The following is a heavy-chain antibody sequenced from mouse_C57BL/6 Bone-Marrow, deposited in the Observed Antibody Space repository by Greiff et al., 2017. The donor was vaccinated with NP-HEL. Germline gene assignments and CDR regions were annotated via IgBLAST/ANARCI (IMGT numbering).Heavy chain of an antibody. Sequence: VQLQQPGAELVMPGASVKLSCKASGYTFTSYWLHWVKQRPGQGLEWIGEIDPSDSYTNYNQKFKGKSTLTVDKSSSTAYMQLSSLTSEDSAVYYCARSSGALFITTSRGYFDDWGQGTTLTVSS. CDR3: ARSSGALFITTSRGYFDD. J-gene: IGHJ2*01. CDR1: GYTFTSYW. CDR2: IDPSDSYT. V-gene: IGHV1-69*01. D-gene: IGHD1-1*01.